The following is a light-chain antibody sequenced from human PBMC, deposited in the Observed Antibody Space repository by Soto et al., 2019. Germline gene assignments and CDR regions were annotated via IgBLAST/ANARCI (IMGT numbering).Light chain of an antibody. CDR1: QSVNRF. Sequence: EIVLTQSPGTLSLSPGERATLSCRASQSVNRFLAWFQQKPGQAPRLLIYGATNRATGIPDRFSGSGSETDFTLTINRLEPGDFAVYYCHHYVGSPWAFGQGTKVENK. J-gene: IGKJ1*01. CDR2: GAT. CDR3: HHYVGSPWA. V-gene: IGKV3-20*01.